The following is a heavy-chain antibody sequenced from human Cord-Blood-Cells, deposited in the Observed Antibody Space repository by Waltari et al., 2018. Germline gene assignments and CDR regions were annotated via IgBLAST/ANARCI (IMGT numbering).Heavy chain of an antibody. Sequence: QVQLQQWGAGLLKPSETLSLTCAVYGGSFSGYYWSWIRQPPGKGLEWIGEINHSGSTNYNPSLKSRVTISVDTSKTQFSLKLSSVTAADTAVYYCARVDCSSTSCYKNWFDPWGQGTLVTVSS. V-gene: IGHV4-34*01. D-gene: IGHD2-2*02. CDR1: GGSFSGYY. CDR2: INHSGST. J-gene: IGHJ5*02. CDR3: ARVDCSSTSCYKNWFDP.